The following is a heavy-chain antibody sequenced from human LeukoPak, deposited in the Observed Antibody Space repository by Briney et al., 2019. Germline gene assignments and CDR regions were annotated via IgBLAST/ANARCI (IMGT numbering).Heavy chain of an antibody. V-gene: IGHV4-59*12. CDR2: IYYSGST. J-gene: IGHJ4*02. CDR3: ARDVSATGFDY. D-gene: IGHD2-15*01. CDR1: GGSISSYY. Sequence: PSETLSLTCTVSGGSISSYYWSWIRQPPGKGLEWIGYIYYSGSTYYNPSLKSRVTISVDTSKNQFSLKLSSVTAADTAVYYCARDVSATGFDYWGQGTLVTVSS.